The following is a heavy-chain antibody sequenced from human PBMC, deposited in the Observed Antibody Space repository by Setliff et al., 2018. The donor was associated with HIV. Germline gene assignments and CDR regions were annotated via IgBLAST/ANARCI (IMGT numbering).Heavy chain of an antibody. CDR2: IRYDGSNK. V-gene: IGHV3-30*02. Sequence: GGSLRLSCAASGFIFSSYGMHWVRQAPGKGLEWVAFIRYDGSNKYYADSVKGRFTISRDNSKNTMYLQMNSLRAEDTAVYYCATIVESSGYHGGNYFDFWGRGSLVTVSS. J-gene: IGHJ4*02. CDR1: GFIFSSYG. CDR3: ATIVESSGYHGGNYFDF. D-gene: IGHD3-22*01.